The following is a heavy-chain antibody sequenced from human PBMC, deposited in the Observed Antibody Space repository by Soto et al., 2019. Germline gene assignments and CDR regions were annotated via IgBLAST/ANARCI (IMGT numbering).Heavy chain of an antibody. CDR1: GFTFSSYS. V-gene: IGHV3-48*01. Sequence: GGSLRLSCAASGFTFSSYSMNWVRQAPGKGLEWVSYISSSNSTIYYAESVKGRFTISRDNAKNSLYLQMNSLRAEDTAVYYCARDLAVVVVAATDHNWFDPWGQGTLVTVSS. CDR3: ARDLAVVVVAATDHNWFDP. CDR2: ISSSNSTI. D-gene: IGHD2-15*01. J-gene: IGHJ5*02.